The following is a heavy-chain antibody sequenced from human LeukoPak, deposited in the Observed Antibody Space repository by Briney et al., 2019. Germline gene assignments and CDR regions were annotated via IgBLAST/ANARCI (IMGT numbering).Heavy chain of an antibody. CDR1: GGSFSGYY. V-gene: IGHV4-34*01. D-gene: IGHD3-3*01. CDR3: ARHATTSDYDFWSGYLGAFDI. J-gene: IGHJ3*02. CDR2: INHSGST. Sequence: PSETLSLTCAVYGGSFSGYYWSWIRQPPGKGLEWIGEINHSGSTNYNPSPKSRVTISVDTSKNQFSLKLSSVTAADTAVYYCARHATTSDYDFWSGYLGAFDIWGQGTMVTVSS.